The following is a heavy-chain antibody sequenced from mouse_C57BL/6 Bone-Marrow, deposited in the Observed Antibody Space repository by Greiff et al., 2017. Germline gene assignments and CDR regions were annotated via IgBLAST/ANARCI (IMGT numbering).Heavy chain of an antibody. V-gene: IGHV14-4*01. J-gene: IGHJ2*01. CDR1: GFNIKDDY. D-gene: IGHD1-1*01. CDR3: TTRDYYGSSSYYFDY. CDR2: IDPENGDT. Sequence: EVQLQQSGAELVRPGASVKLSCTASGFNIKDDYMHWVKQRPEQGLEWIGWIDPENGDTEYASKFQGKATITADTSSNTAYLQLSSLTSEDTAVYYCTTRDYYGSSSYYFDYWGQGTTLTVSS.